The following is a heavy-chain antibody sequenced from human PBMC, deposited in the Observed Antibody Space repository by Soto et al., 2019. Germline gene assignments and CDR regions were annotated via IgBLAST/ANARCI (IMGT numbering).Heavy chain of an antibody. V-gene: IGHV3-23*01. CDR1: GFTFSSYA. Sequence: EVQLLESGGGLVQPGGSLRLSCAASGFTFSSYAMRWVRQAPGKGLEWVSAISGSGGSTYYADSVKGRFTISRDNSKIKLYIQMNILRAEDTAVYYCAKDPRVSLDVEYWVQGTLVTACS. CDR2: ISGSGGST. J-gene: IGHJ4*02. CDR3: AKDPRVSLDVEY. D-gene: IGHD6-6*01.